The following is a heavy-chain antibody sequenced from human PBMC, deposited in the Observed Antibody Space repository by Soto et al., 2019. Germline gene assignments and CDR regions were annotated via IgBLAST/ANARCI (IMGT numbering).Heavy chain of an antibody. Sequence: QVVLQESGPGLVKPSETLSLTCSVSGRSITSYYWSWVRQPPGQALEWLGYIYDNGITSQNPSLKSRVTMSADTSQNQFSLKLTSVTCADTAVYYCARTYDSNGYANEFDSWGQGILVTVTS. CDR3: ARTYDSNGYANEFDS. CDR1: GRSITSYY. CDR2: IYDNGIT. J-gene: IGHJ4*02. D-gene: IGHD3-22*01. V-gene: IGHV4-59*12.